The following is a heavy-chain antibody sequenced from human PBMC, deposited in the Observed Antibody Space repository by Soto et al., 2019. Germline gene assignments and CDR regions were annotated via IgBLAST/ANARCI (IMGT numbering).Heavy chain of an antibody. J-gene: IGHJ6*02. D-gene: IGHD2-21*02. V-gene: IGHV1-69*13. CDR3: ARAQILRYCGGDCYSYYYGMDV. Sequence: SVKVSCKASGGTFSSYAISWVRQAPGQGLEWMGGIIPIFGTANYAQKFQGRVTITADESTSTAYMELSSLRSEDTAVYYCARAQILRYCGGDCYSYYYGMDVWGQGTTVTVSS. CDR1: GGTFSSYA. CDR2: IIPIFGTA.